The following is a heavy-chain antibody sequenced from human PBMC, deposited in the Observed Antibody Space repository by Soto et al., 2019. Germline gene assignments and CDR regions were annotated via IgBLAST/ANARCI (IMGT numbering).Heavy chain of an antibody. J-gene: IGHJ4*02. CDR2: IIPIFGTA. V-gene: IGHV1-69*13. Sequence: SVKVSCKASGGTFSSYAISWVRQAPGQGLEWMGGIIPIFGTANYAQKFQGRVTITADESTSTAYMELSSLRSEDTAVYYCARALGGYSYGPYYFDYWGQGTLVTVSS. D-gene: IGHD5-18*01. CDR3: ARALGGYSYGPYYFDY. CDR1: GGTFSSYA.